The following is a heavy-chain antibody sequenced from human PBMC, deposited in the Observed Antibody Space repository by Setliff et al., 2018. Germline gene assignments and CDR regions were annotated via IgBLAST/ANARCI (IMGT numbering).Heavy chain of an antibody. CDR3: ARALGYCSRTSCYADAFDI. J-gene: IGHJ3*02. CDR2: IYYSGST. V-gene: IGHV4-39*07. CDR1: GDSISSSSYY. D-gene: IGHD2-2*01. Sequence: PSETLSLTCTVSGDSISSSSYYWGWIRQPPGKGLEWIGSIYYSGSTYYNPSLKSRVTIAVDTSKNQFSLKLNYVTAADTAVYYCARALGYCSRTSCYADAFDIWGQGTMVT.